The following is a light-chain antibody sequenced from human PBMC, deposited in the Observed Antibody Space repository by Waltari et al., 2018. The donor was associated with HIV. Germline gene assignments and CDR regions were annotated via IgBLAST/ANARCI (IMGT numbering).Light chain of an antibody. CDR3: LLYYGGAQLV. Sequence: QTVVTQEPSLTVSPGGTVPLTCDTTTGTVTSGHYPNWFQQKPGQAPRALIYSTINKHSCPPARFSGSLLGGKAALTLSGVQPEDEAEYYCLLYYGGAQLVFGGGTRLTVL. V-gene: IGLV7-43*01. CDR1: TGTVTSGHY. J-gene: IGLJ3*02. CDR2: STI.